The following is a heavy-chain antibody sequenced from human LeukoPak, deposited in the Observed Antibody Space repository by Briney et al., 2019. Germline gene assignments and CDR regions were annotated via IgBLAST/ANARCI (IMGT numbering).Heavy chain of an antibody. CDR2: ISSSSSYI. Sequence: GGSLRLSCAASGFTFSSYSVNWVRQAPGKGLEWVSSISSSSSYIYYADSVKGRFTISRDNAKNSLYLQMNSLRAEDTAVYYCARIPAAIYWYFQHWGQGTLVTVSS. J-gene: IGHJ1*01. CDR1: GFTFSSYS. CDR3: ARIPAAIYWYFQH. V-gene: IGHV3-21*01. D-gene: IGHD2-2*02.